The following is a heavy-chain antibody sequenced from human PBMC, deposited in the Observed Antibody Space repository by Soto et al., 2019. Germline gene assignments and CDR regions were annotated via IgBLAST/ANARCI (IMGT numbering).Heavy chain of an antibody. D-gene: IGHD5-12*01. CDR3: ARKWIYPDTYAY. Sequence: SETLSLTCTVSGGSISSYYWSWIRQPPGKGLEWIGYIYYSGSTNYNPSLKSRVTISVDTSKNQFSLKLSSVTAADTAVYYCARKWIYPDTYAYRGQRTLVTVSS. J-gene: IGHJ4*02. CDR2: IYYSGST. CDR1: GGSISSYY. V-gene: IGHV4-59*08.